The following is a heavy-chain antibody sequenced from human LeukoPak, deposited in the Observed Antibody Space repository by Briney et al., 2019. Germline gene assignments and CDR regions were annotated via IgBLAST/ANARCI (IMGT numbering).Heavy chain of an antibody. CDR3: ARTRFLEWLFYFDY. D-gene: IGHD3-3*01. Sequence: SVKVSCKASGGTFSSYAISWVRQAPGQGLEWMGGIIPIFGTANYAQKFQGRVTITADKSTSTAYMELSSLRSEDTAVYYRARTRFLEWLFYFDYWGQGTLVTVSS. CDR2: IIPIFGTA. CDR1: GGTFSSYA. V-gene: IGHV1-69*06. J-gene: IGHJ4*02.